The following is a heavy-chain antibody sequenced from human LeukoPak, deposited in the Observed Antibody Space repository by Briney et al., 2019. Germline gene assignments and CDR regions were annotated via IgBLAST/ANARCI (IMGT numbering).Heavy chain of an antibody. CDR2: IKSKTDGGTT. D-gene: IGHD6-13*01. CDR3: TTCATTDSSSWYEDYFDY. CDR1: GFTFSNAW. V-gene: IGHV3-15*01. Sequence: GGSLRLSCAASGFTFSNAWMSWVRQAPGKGLEWVSRIKSKTDGGTTDYAAPVKGRFTISRDDSKNTLYLQMNSLKTEDTAVYYCTTCATTDSSSWYEDYFDYWGQGTLVTVSS. J-gene: IGHJ4*02.